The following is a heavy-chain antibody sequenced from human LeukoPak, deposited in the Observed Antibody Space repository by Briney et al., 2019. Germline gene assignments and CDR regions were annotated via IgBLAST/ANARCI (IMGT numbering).Heavy chain of an antibody. CDR2: ISGSGGST. CDR1: GFTFSRYS. CDR3: ARDSDQFQYSNSDY. V-gene: IGHV3-23*01. D-gene: IGHD6-6*01. Sequence: GGSLRLSCAASGFTFSRYSMSWVSQAPGKGLEWVSAISGSGGSTYYADSVKGRFTISRDNSKNTLYVQMNSLRAEDTAVYYCARDSDQFQYSNSDYWGQGTLVTVSS. J-gene: IGHJ4*02.